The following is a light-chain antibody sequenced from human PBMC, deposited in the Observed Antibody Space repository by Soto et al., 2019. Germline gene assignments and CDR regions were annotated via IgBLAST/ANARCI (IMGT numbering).Light chain of an antibody. V-gene: IGKV3-15*01. CDR1: QRVSSN. CDR2: GAS. J-gene: IGKJ1*01. CDR3: QQYNNWPRT. Sequence: EIVMTQSPATLSVSPGERATLSCRASQRVSSNLAWYQQKPGQAPRLLIYGASTRATGIPARFSGSGSGTEFTLNISRLQSEDFAVYYCQQYNNWPRTFGQGTKVEIK.